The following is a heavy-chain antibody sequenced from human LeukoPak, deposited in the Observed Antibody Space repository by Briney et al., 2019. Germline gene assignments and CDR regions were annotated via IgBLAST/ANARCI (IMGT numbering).Heavy chain of an antibody. Sequence: GASVKVSYKASGYTFTGYYMHWVRQAPGQGLEWMGRINPNSGGTNYAQKFQGRVTMTRDTSISTAYMELSRLRSDDTAVYYCARDGGIVGATLYYFDYWGQGTLVTVSS. V-gene: IGHV1-2*06. D-gene: IGHD1-26*01. CDR1: GYTFTGYY. CDR3: ARDGGIVGATLYYFDY. J-gene: IGHJ4*02. CDR2: INPNSGGT.